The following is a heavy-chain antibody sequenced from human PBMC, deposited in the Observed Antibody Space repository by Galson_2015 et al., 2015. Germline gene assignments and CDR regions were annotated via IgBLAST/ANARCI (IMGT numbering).Heavy chain of an antibody. J-gene: IGHJ4*02. CDR1: GFTFSSYS. CDR3: ARDVGYYDYVWGSYRPEGY. D-gene: IGHD3-16*02. CDR2: ISSSSSYI. Sequence: LRLSCAASGFTFSSYSMNWVRQAPGKGLEWVSSISSSSSYIYYADSVKGRFTISRDNAKNSLYLQMNSLRAEDTAVYYCARDVGYYDYVWGSYRPEGYWGQGTLVTVSS. V-gene: IGHV3-21*01.